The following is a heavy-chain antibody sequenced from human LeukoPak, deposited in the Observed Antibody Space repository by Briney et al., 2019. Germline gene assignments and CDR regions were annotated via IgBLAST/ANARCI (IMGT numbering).Heavy chain of an antibody. CDR2: IYYSGST. V-gene: IGHV4-31*03. Sequence: SETLSLTCTVSGGSISSGGYYWSWIRQHPGKGLEWIGYIYYSGSTYYNPSLKSRVTISVDTSKNPFSLKLSSVTAADTAVYYCASEDPGLGYCSGGSCYLGFGAFDIWGQGTMVTVSS. CDR3: ASEDPGLGYCSGGSCYLGFGAFDI. CDR1: GGSISSGGYY. J-gene: IGHJ3*02. D-gene: IGHD2-15*01.